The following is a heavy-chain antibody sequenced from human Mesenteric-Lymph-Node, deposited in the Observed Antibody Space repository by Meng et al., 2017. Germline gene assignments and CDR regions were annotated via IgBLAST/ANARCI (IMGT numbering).Heavy chain of an antibody. CDR3: VRSYYFGYNPRDY. D-gene: IGHD5-24*01. Sequence: RLVQYGPEVKKPGASVKVSCRASGYTFPDYFIHWVRQAPGQRPEWMGRISPHSGGTNYAQQFQDRVTVTSDTSTSTAYLEMTRLTSDDTAVYYCVRSYYFGYNPRDYWGQGTLVTVSS. V-gene: IGHV1-2*06. CDR2: ISPHSGGT. J-gene: IGHJ4*02. CDR1: GYTFPDYF.